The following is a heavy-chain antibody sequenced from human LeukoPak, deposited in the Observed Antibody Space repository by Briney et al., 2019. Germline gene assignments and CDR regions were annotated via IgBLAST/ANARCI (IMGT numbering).Heavy chain of an antibody. J-gene: IGHJ4*02. D-gene: IGHD3-22*01. CDR3: AKGYSSGYYDY. CDR2: ISGSGGST. V-gene: IGHV3-23*01. CDR1: GIPFCHLA. Sequence: GSLRPPLSTPGIPFCHLANGWGRQAPGEGLGVVSAISGSGGSTYYADSVKGRFTISRDNSKNTLYLQMNSLRAEDTAVYYCAKGYSSGYYDYWGQGTLVTVSS.